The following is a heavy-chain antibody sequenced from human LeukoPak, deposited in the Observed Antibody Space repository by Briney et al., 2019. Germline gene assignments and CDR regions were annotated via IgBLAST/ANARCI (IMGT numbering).Heavy chain of an antibody. Sequence: PGGSLRLSCAASGFTFSSYWMHWVRQAPREGLVWVSRINSDASSTSYADSVKGRFTISRDNAKNTLYLQMNSLRAEDTAVYYCARDLSSSWYSWPSGYWGQGTLVTVSS. V-gene: IGHV3-74*01. CDR1: GFTFSSYW. D-gene: IGHD6-13*01. CDR3: ARDLSSSWYSWPSGY. CDR2: INSDASST. J-gene: IGHJ4*02.